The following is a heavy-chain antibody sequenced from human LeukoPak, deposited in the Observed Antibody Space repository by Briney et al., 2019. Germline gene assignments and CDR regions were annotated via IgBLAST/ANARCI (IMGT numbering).Heavy chain of an antibody. V-gene: IGHV1-24*01. Sequence: ASVKVSCKVSGYTLTELSMHWVRQAPGKGLEWMGGLDPEDGETIYAQKFQGRVTMTADTSTDTAYMELSSLRSEDTAVYYCATVSRKWELHSYYYGMDVWGQGTTVTVSS. D-gene: IGHD1-26*01. CDR1: GYTLTELS. J-gene: IGHJ6*02. CDR3: ATVSRKWELHSYYYGMDV. CDR2: LDPEDGET.